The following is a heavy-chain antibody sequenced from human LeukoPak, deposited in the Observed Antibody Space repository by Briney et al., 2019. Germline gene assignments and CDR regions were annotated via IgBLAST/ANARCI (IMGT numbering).Heavy chain of an antibody. CDR2: INHSGST. CDR3: ARDPRGTHYYYYGMDV. CDR1: GGSFSGYY. J-gene: IGHJ6*02. Sequence: SETLSLTCAVYGGSFSGYYWSWIRQPPGKGLERIGEINHSGSTNYNPSLKSRVTISVDTSKNQFSLKLSSVTAADTAVYYCARDPRGTHYYYYGMDVWGQGTTVTVSS. V-gene: IGHV4-34*01.